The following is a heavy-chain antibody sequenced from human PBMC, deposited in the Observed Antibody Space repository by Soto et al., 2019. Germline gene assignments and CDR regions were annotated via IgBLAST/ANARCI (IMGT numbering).Heavy chain of an antibody. D-gene: IGHD6-6*01. CDR2: IYYSGST. J-gene: IGHJ4*02. CDR1: GGSISSGGYY. Sequence: PSETLSLTCTVSGGSISSGGYYWSWIRQHPGKGLEWIGYIYYSGSTYYNPSLKSRVTISVDTSKNQFSLKLSSVTAADTAVYYCAREGDPSSSAKYYFDYWGQGTLVTVSS. V-gene: IGHV4-31*03. CDR3: AREGDPSSSAKYYFDY.